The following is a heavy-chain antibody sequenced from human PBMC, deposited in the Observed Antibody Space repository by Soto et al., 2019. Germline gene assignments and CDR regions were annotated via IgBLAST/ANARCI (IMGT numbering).Heavy chain of an antibody. CDR2: MNPNSGNT. V-gene: IGHV1-8*01. CDR1: GYTFTSYD. D-gene: IGHD4-4*01. Sequence: QVQLVQSGAEVKKPGASVKVSCKASGYTFTSYDINWVRQATGQGLEWMGWMNPNSGNTGYAQKFQGRVTMTRNTTXXTADMELSSLRSEDTAVYYCARRWYSKYADNWFDPWGQGTLVTVSS. J-gene: IGHJ5*02. CDR3: ARRWYSKYADNWFDP.